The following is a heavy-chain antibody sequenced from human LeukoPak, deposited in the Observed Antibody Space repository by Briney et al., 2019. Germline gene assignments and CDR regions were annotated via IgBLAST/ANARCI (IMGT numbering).Heavy chain of an antibody. V-gene: IGHV3-23*01. CDR2: TSGSGSDT. J-gene: IGHJ4*02. CDR3: AKDSGYTYGLSPYYFDC. Sequence: GGSLRLSCVASGFSFSNYAMSWVRQAPGKGLEWVSGTSGSGSDTFYAESVKGRFTISRDNSKDSLYLQMSSLRAEGTAVYYCAKDSGYTYGLSPYYFDCWGQGTLVTVSA. D-gene: IGHD5-18*01. CDR1: GFSFSNYA.